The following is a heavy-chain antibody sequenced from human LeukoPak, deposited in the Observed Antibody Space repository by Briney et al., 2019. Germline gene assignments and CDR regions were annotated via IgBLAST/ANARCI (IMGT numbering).Heavy chain of an antibody. CDR1: GFTVSSNY. Sequence: PGGSLRLSCAASGFTVSSNYMSWVRQAPGKGLEWVSVIYSGGSTYYAGSVKGRFAISRDNSKNTLYLQMNSLRAEDTAVYYCTTDHRTIYGVVFPDYWGQGTLVTVSS. J-gene: IGHJ4*02. CDR2: IYSGGST. CDR3: TTDHRTIYGVVFPDY. D-gene: IGHD3-3*01. V-gene: IGHV3-53*01.